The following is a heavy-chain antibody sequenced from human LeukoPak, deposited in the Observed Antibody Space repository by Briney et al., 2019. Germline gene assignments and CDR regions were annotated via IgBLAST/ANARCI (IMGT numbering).Heavy chain of an antibody. CDR3: ARRSFCSGDRCQLYYYYAMDV. J-gene: IGHJ6*02. Sequence: GALRLSCAASGFTFHNHAMHWVRQAPGKGLEWVAVISYDGTNSYYVDSVKGRFTISRDNSKNTLYLQMNSLRAEDTAVYYCARRSFCSGDRCQLYYYYAMDVWGQGTTVTVSS. CDR1: GFTFHNHA. V-gene: IGHV3-30-3*01. D-gene: IGHD2-15*01. CDR2: ISYDGTNS.